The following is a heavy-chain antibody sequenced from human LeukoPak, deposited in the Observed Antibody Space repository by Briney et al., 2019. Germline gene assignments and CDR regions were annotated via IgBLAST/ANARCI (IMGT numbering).Heavy chain of an antibody. V-gene: IGHV3-13*01. J-gene: IGHJ4*02. CDR2: IGTAGDT. CDR1: GFTFSSYA. Sequence: GGSLRLSCAASGFTFSSYAMSWVRQAPGKGLEWVSAIGTAGDTYYPGSVKGRFTISRENAKNSLYLQMNSLRAGDTAVYYCARGRLFGSSSWYPHIDYWGQGTLVTVSS. CDR3: ARGRLFGSSSWYPHIDY. D-gene: IGHD6-13*01.